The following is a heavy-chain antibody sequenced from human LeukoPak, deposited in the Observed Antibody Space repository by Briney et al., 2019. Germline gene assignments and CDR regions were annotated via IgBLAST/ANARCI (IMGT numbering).Heavy chain of an antibody. CDR1: GYTFTSYY. CDR2: INPSGGST. J-gene: IGHJ4*02. D-gene: IGHD2-15*01. Sequence: ASVKVSCKASGYTFTSYYMHWVRQAPGQGLEWMGIINPSGGSTSYAQKFQGRVTMTRDTSISTAYMELSRLRSDDTAVYYCARDRGCYDYWGQGTLSPSPQ. CDR3: ARDRGCYDY. V-gene: IGHV1-46*01.